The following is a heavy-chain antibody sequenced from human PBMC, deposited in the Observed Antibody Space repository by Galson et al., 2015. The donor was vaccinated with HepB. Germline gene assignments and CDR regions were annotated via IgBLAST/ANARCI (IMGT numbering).Heavy chain of an antibody. D-gene: IGHD2-15*01. CDR3: TTDLGVVVAAYAFDI. CDR2: IIPIFGIA. J-gene: IGHJ3*02. CDR1: GGTFSSYA. Sequence: CKASGGTFSSYAISWVRQAPGQGLEWMGGIIPIFGIANYAQKFQGRVTITADESTSTAYMELSSLRSEDTAVYYCTTDLGVVVAAYAFDIWGQGTMVTVSS. V-gene: IGHV1-69*01.